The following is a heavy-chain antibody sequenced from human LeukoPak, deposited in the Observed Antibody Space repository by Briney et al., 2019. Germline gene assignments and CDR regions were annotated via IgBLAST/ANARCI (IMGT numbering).Heavy chain of an antibody. CDR2: INPNSGGT. V-gene: IGHV1-2*02. CDR3: ARGISRTTVTFYYYYYYMDV. CDR1: GYTFTGYY. D-gene: IGHD4-17*01. J-gene: IGHJ6*03. Sequence: GASVKVSCKASGYTFTGYYMHWVRQAPGQGLEWMGWINPNSGGTNYAQKFQGRVTMTRDTSISTAYMELSRLRSDDTAVYYCARGISRTTVTFYYYYYYMDVWGKGTTVTVSS.